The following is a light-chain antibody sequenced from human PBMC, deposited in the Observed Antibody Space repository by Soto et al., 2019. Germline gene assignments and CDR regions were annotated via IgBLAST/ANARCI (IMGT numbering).Light chain of an antibody. CDR3: SSYAGSNNLV. V-gene: IGLV2-8*01. Sequence: QSALTQPPSASGSLGQSVTISCTGTSSDVGAYNFVSWYQQHPGRAPKLMIFEVTKRPSGVPDRFSGSRSGNTASLTVSGLQVDDEADYYCSSYAGSNNLVFGGGTKLTVL. CDR1: SSDVGAYNF. J-gene: IGLJ2*01. CDR2: EVT.